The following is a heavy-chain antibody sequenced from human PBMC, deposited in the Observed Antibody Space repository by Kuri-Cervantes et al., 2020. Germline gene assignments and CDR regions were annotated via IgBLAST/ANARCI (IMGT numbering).Heavy chain of an antibody. J-gene: IGHJ6*02. CDR2: ISSSGSTI. Sequence: GGSLRLSCAASGFTFSDYYMSWIRQAPGKGLEWVSYISSSGSTIYYADSVKGRFTISRDNAKNSLYLQMNSLRGEDTAVYYCARDSLPDTAYYYYGMDVWGQGTTVTVSS. V-gene: IGHV3-11*04. CDR1: GFTFSDYY. D-gene: IGHD5-18*01. CDR3: ARDSLPDTAYYYYGMDV.